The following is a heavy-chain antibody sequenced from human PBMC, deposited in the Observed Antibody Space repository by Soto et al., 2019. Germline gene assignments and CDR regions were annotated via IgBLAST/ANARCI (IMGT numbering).Heavy chain of an antibody. J-gene: IGHJ3*02. CDR1: GFTFSDYY. Sequence: GGSLRLSCAASGFTFSDYYMSWIRQAPGKGLEWVSYISSSGSTIYYADSVKGRFTISRDNAKNSLYLQMNSLRAEDTAVYYCAREGYCSGGSCYSSFDAFDIWGQGTMVTVSS. V-gene: IGHV3-11*01. CDR3: AREGYCSGGSCYSSFDAFDI. D-gene: IGHD2-15*01. CDR2: ISSSGSTI.